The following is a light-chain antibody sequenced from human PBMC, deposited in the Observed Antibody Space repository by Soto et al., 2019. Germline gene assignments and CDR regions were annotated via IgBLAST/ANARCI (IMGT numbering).Light chain of an antibody. V-gene: IGKV3-20*01. CDR2: GAS. Sequence: EVVLTQSPGTLSLSPGDRVTLSCRASQSFSSYYLAWYQQKPGQAPRLLIYGASSRAPGTPVRFSGSGSGTDFSLTISRLEPEDFAVYFCQRYGSSVTFGGGTKVEIK. J-gene: IGKJ4*01. CDR1: QSFSSYY. CDR3: QRYGSSVT.